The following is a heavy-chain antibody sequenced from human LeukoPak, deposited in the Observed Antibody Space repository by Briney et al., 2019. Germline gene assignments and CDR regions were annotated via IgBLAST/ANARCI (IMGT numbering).Heavy chain of an antibody. J-gene: IGHJ4*02. D-gene: IGHD5-24*01. CDR2: IYSGGGT. CDR3: ANRDGYNFDFDY. Sequence: GGSLRLSCAASGFTVSSNYMSWVRQAPGKGLEWVAVIYSGGGTYHADSVKGRFTISRDNPKNTLYLQMNSLRAEDTAVYYCANRDGYNFDFDYWGQGTLVTVSS. CDR1: GFTVSSNY. V-gene: IGHV3-53*01.